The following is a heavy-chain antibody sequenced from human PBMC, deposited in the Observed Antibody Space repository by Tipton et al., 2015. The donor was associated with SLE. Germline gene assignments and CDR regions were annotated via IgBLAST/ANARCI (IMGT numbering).Heavy chain of an antibody. CDR3: ARGPLYGLDI. CDR2: VYYTGTT. D-gene: IGHD3-10*01. CDR1: GGSISSYY. V-gene: IGHV4-59*01. Sequence: TLSLTCTVSGGSISSYYWSWIRQPPGKGLEWIGYVYYTGTTNYNPSLKSRVTISVDTSQNQSSLRLSSVTAADTAVYYCARGPLYGLDIWGQGTRVTVSS. J-gene: IGHJ3*02.